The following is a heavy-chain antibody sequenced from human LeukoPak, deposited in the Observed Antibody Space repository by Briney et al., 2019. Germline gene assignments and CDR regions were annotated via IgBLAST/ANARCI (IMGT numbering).Heavy chain of an antibody. D-gene: IGHD5-18*01. V-gene: IGHV3-7*01. CDR3: ARDPPEDTAMVNAYADY. CDR2: IKQDGSEK. CDR1: GFTFSSYW. J-gene: IGHJ4*02. Sequence: GGSLRLSCAASGFTFSSYWMSWVRQAPGKGLEWVANIKQDGSEKYYVDSVKGRFTISRDNAKNSLYLQMNSLRAEDTAVYYCARDPPEDTAMVNAYADYWGQGTLVTVSS.